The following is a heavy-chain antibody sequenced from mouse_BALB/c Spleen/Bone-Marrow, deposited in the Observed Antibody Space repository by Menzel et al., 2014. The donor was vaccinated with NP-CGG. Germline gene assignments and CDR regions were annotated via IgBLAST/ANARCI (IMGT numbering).Heavy chain of an antibody. V-gene: IGHV1-7*01. CDR3: ARDWYFDV. Sequence: QVQLQQSGAELAKPGASVKMSCKASGYTFTSYWMHWVKQRPGQGLEWIGYINPSTGYTEYNQKFKDKATLTADKSSSTAYMQLSSLTSGDSAVYYCARDWYFDVWGAGTTVTVSS. J-gene: IGHJ1*01. CDR2: INPSTGYT. CDR1: GYTFTSYW.